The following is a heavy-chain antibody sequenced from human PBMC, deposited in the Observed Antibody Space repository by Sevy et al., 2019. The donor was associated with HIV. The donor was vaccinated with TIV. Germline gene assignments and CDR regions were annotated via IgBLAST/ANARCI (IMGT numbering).Heavy chain of an antibody. D-gene: IGHD5-18*01. CDR1: GFTFDDYA. CDR3: AKDMRRYSYGYDYYYYGKDV. Sequence: GGSLRLSCAASGFTFDDYAMHWVRQAPGKGLEWVSGISWNSSSIGYADSVKGRFTISRDNAKNSLYLQMNSLRAEDTALYSCAKDMRRYSYGYDYYYYGKDVWGQGTTVTVSS. CDR2: ISWNSSSI. V-gene: IGHV3-9*01. J-gene: IGHJ6*02.